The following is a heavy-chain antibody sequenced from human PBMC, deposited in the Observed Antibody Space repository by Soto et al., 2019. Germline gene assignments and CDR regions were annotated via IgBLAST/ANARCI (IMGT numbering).Heavy chain of an antibody. J-gene: IGHJ4*02. V-gene: IGHV3-23*01. Sequence: EVQLLESGGGLVQPGGSLRLSCAASGFTFSSYAMSWVRQAPGKGLEWVSPISGSGYSTYYADSVKGRFTISRDNSNNTLYMQMNSLRAEDTAVYYCAKGSKNWGSGVHYFAYWGQGTLVTVSS. CDR3: AKGSKNWGSGVHYFAY. CDR2: ISGSGYST. CDR1: GFTFSSYA. D-gene: IGHD7-27*01.